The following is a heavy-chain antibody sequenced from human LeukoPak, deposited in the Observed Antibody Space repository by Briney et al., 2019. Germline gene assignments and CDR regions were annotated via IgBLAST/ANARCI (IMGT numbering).Heavy chain of an antibody. V-gene: IGHV3-20*04. D-gene: IGHD6-13*01. J-gene: IGHJ6*03. CDR3: ARVIRGSSPNAYYYYMDV. CDR2: INWNGSST. CDR1: GFTFDDYG. Sequence: GGSLRLSCAASGFTFDDYGMSWVRQAPGKGLEWVSGINWNGSSTGYAGSVKGRFTISRDNAKNSLYLQMNSLRAEDTALYYCARVIRGSSPNAYYYYMDVWGKGTTVTVSS.